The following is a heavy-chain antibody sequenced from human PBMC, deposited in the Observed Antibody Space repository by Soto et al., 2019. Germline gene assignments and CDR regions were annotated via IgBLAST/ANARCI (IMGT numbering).Heavy chain of an antibody. Sequence: GGSLRLSCAASGFTFSSYSMNWVRQAPGKGLEWVSSISSSSSYIYYADSVKGRFTISRDNAKNSLYLQMNSLRAEDTAVYYCARDHSPYYYDSSGYDFDYWGQGTLVTVSS. CDR3: ARDHSPYYYDSSGYDFDY. D-gene: IGHD3-22*01. V-gene: IGHV3-21*01. J-gene: IGHJ4*02. CDR1: GFTFSSYS. CDR2: ISSSSSYI.